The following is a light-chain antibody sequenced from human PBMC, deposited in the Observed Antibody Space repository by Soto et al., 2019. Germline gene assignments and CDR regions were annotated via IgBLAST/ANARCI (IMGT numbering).Light chain of an antibody. CDR1: QSVSSTY. CDR2: GAS. V-gene: IGKV3-20*01. Sequence: EIVLTQSPGTLSLSPGERATLSCRASQSVSSTYLIWYQQKPGQAPRLLIYGASSRATGVPDRFSGSGSGTDFTLTISSLQSEDFAVYYCQRYNNWPLTFGGGTKVDI. CDR3: QRYNNWPLT. J-gene: IGKJ4*01.